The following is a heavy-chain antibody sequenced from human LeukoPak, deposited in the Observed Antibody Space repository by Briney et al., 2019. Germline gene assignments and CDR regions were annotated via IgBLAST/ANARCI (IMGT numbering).Heavy chain of an antibody. Sequence: PGGSLRLSCAASGFTFSSYWMSWVRQAPGKGLEWVANIKQDGSETYYVVSVRGRFTISRDNAKNSLYLQMNRLRAEDTAVYYCARHRGTYYDYWGQGTLVTVSS. J-gene: IGHJ4*02. CDR2: IKQDGSET. V-gene: IGHV3-7*01. D-gene: IGHD3-16*01. CDR1: GFTFSSYW. CDR3: ARHRGTYYDY.